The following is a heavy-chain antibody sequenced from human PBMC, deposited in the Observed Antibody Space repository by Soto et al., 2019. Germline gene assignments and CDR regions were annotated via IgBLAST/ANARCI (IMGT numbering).Heavy chain of an antibody. J-gene: IGHJ5*02. V-gene: IGHV1-69*08. CDR3: AREGYYDILTGYSDNWFDP. D-gene: IGHD3-9*01. Sequence: QVQLVQSGAEVKKPGSSVKVSCKASGGTFSSYTISWVRQAPGQGLEWMGRIIPILGIANYAQKFQGRVTITADKSTSTAYMELSSLGSEDTTVYYCAREGYYDILTGYSDNWFDPWGQGTLVTVSS. CDR1: GGTFSSYT. CDR2: IIPILGIA.